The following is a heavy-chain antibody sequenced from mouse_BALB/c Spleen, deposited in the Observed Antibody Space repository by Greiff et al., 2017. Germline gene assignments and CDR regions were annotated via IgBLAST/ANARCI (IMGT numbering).Heavy chain of an antibody. CDR3: ANYGFPFAY. CDR2: IYPYNGGT. V-gene: IGHV1S29*02. CDR1: GYTFTDYN. D-gene: IGHD2-2*01. J-gene: IGHJ3*01. Sequence: EVQRVESGPELVKPGASVKISCKASGYTFTDYNMHWVKQSHGKSLEWIGYIYPYNGGTGYNQKFKSKATLTVDNSSSTAYMELRSLTSEDSAVYYCANYGFPFAYWGQGTLVTVSA.